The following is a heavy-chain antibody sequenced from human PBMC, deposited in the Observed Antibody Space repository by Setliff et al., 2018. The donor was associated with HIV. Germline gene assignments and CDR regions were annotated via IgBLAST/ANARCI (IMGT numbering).Heavy chain of an antibody. Sequence: LSLTCTVSGGSISGYYWSWVRQPPEKRLELIGSIHYSGSSDYNPSPKSRITISVDMSRNQFSLVLSSVTAADTAVYYCARFQAWQLGRRGGYYYYMDVWGKGTTVTVSS. CDR3: ARFQAWQLGRRGGYYYYMDV. CDR2: IHYSGSS. CDR1: GGSISGYY. D-gene: IGHD1-1*01. V-gene: IGHV4-59*01. J-gene: IGHJ6*03.